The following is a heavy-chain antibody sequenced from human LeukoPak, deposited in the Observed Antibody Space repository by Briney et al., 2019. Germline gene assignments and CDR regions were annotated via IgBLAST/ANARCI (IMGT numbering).Heavy chain of an antibody. CDR1: GSTSSSYA. D-gene: IGHD1-1*01. Sequence: SVKVSCKASGSTSSSYAISWVRQAPGQGIEWMGRIIPIFGIANYAQKFQGRVTITADKSTSTAYMELSSLRSEDTAVYYCAVSTTGTTFYYGMDVWGQGTTVTVSS. J-gene: IGHJ6*02. CDR2: IIPIFGIA. CDR3: AVSTTGTTFYYGMDV. V-gene: IGHV1-69*04.